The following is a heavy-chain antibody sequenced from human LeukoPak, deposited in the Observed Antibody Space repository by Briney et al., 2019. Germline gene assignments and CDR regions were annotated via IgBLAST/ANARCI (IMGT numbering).Heavy chain of an antibody. V-gene: IGHV3-30-3*01. CDR2: ILYDGSNK. CDR3: ARDRARASDSMDY. J-gene: IGHJ4*02. D-gene: IGHD2-15*01. CDR1: GFTFSRYA. Sequence: GGPLRLSCAASGFTFSRYAMLWVREAPGKGREGVVVILYDGSNKYYADAVKGRFTISRDNSKNTLYLQINSLRAEDTAVYYCARDRARASDSMDYWGQGTLVTVSS.